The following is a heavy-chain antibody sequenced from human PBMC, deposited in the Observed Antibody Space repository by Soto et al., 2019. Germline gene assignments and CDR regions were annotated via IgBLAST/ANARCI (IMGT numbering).Heavy chain of an antibody. CDR2: IFYSGST. CDR3: ARVYSGSYSDS. D-gene: IGHD1-26*01. Sequence: SSETLSLTCAVSGGSISSNNWWSWVRQSPGKGLEWIGEIFYSGSTHYSPSLKSRVTISVDNSKNHFSLNLTSVTAADTAVYYCARVYSGSYSDSWGQGTLVT. CDR1: GGSISSNNW. V-gene: IGHV4-4*02. J-gene: IGHJ4*02.